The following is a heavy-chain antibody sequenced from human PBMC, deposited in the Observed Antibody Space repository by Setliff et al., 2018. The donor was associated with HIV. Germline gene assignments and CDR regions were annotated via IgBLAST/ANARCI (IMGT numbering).Heavy chain of an antibody. D-gene: IGHD6-19*01. J-gene: IGHJ6*03. V-gene: IGHV1-2*02. CDR1: GYTFTTYH. Sequence: GASVKVSCKASGYTFTTYHIHWVRQAPGQGLEWMGWINPKSGGTHYGQKFQGRVTMTRDTSISTAYMELSSLRSDDTAVYYCARGAWYSSGWYSSRYMDVWGKGTTVTVSS. CDR2: INPKSGGT. CDR3: ARGAWYSSGWYSSRYMDV.